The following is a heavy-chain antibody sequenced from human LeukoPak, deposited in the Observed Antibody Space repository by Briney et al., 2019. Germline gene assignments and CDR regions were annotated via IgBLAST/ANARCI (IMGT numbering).Heavy chain of an antibody. V-gene: IGHV3-30*02. CDR3: AYGSGSHYYYYMDV. D-gene: IGHD3-10*01. J-gene: IGHJ6*03. Sequence: PGGSLRLSCAASGFTFSSYGMHWVRQAPGKGLEWVAFIRYDGSNKYYADSVKGRFTISRDNSKNTLYLQMNSLRAEDTAVYYCAYGSGSHYYYYMDVWGKGTTVTISS. CDR2: IRYDGSNK. CDR1: GFTFSSYG.